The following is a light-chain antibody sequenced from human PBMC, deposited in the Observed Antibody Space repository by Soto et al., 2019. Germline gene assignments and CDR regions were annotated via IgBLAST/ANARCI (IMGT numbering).Light chain of an antibody. Sequence: EIVLTQSPGTLSLSPGERATLSCRASQSVSSNYLAWYQQKPGQPPRLLMYGTSSRATGIPDRFSGSGSGRDFTLTISRLEPEDFAVYFCQQYGSSPLTFGGGTKVEIE. CDR2: GTS. J-gene: IGKJ4*01. CDR3: QQYGSSPLT. CDR1: QSVSSNY. V-gene: IGKV3-20*01.